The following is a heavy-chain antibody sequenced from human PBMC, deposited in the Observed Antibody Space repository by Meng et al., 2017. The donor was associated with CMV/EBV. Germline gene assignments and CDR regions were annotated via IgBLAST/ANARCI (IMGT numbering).Heavy chain of an antibody. CDR1: GGSFSGYY. Sequence: LPQGGAGLFQPSETLSVSCAVYGGSFSGYYWSWIRQPPGKGLEWIGEINHSESTNYNPSLKSRVTISVDTSKNQFSLKLSSVTAADTAVYYCARGGIAAAGPFDYWGQGTLVTVSS. CDR3: ARGGIAAAGPFDY. V-gene: IGHV4-34*01. CDR2: INHSEST. D-gene: IGHD6-13*01. J-gene: IGHJ4*02.